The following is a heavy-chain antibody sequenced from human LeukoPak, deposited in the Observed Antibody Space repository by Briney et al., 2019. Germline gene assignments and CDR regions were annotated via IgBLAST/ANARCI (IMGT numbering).Heavy chain of an antibody. Sequence: GGSLRLSCVASGFTFSVYEMNWVRQAPGKGLEWLSYIGSSDTTTHYADSVKGRFTISRDNAKNTLFLQMNSLRVADTAAYYSARDGTPSYSSGWGYMDDWGEGTTVTISS. D-gene: IGHD6-19*01. J-gene: IGHJ6*03. CDR1: GFTFSVYE. V-gene: IGHV3-48*03. CDR3: ARDGTPSYSSGWGYMDD. CDR2: IGSSDTTT.